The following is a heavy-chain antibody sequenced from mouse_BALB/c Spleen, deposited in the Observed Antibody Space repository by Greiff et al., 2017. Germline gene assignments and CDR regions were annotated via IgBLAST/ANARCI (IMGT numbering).Heavy chain of an antibody. Sequence: QVQLKQSGAELVKPGASVKLSCKASGYTFTSYWMHWVKQRPGQGLEWIGEINPSNGRTNYNEKFKSKATLTVDKSSSTAYMQLSSLTSEDSAVYYCARWNSYAMDYWGQGTSVTVSS. J-gene: IGHJ4*01. CDR1: GYTFTSYW. V-gene: IGHV1S81*02. CDR3: ARWNSYAMDY. CDR2: INPSNGRT.